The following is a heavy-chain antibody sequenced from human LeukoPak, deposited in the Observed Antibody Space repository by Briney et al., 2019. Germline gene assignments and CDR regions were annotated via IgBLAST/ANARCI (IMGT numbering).Heavy chain of an antibody. D-gene: IGHD6-19*01. CDR1: GGSISRYY. CDR2: IYYSGST. J-gene: IGHJ4*02. V-gene: IGHV4-59*08. Sequence: SETLSLTCTVSGGSISRYYWSWIRQPPGKGLEWIGYIYYSGSTNYNPSLKSRVTISVDTSKNQFSLKLSSVTAADTAVYYCARHSRPYSSGWYVWDYWGQGTLVTVSS. CDR3: ARHSRPYSSGWYVWDY.